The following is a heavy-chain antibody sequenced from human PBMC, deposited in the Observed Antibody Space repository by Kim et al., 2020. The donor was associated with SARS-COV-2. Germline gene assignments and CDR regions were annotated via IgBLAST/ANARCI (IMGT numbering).Heavy chain of an antibody. V-gene: IGHV1-69*13. CDR2: IIPIFGTA. CDR1: GGTFSSYA. D-gene: IGHD2-15*01. J-gene: IGHJ6*02. CDR3: ARGRRDIVVVVAATNYYYYGMDV. Sequence: SVKVSCKASGGTFSSYAISWVRQAPGQGLEWMGGIIPIFGTANYAQKFQGRVTITADESTSTAYMELSSLRSEDTAVYYCARGRRDIVVVVAATNYYYYGMDVWGQGTTVTVSS.